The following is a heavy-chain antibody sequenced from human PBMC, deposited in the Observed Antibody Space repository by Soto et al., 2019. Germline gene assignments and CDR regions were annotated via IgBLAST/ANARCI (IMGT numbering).Heavy chain of an antibody. Sequence: VGSLRLSCAASGFTFSSYSMNWVRQAPGKGLEWVSSISSSSSYIYYADSVKGRFTISRDNAKNSLYLQMNSLRAEDTAVYYCARDTHYYDSSGYSGDYYYYGMDVWGQGTTVTVSS. CDR2: ISSSSSYI. D-gene: IGHD3-22*01. V-gene: IGHV3-21*01. CDR3: ARDTHYYDSSGYSGDYYYYGMDV. CDR1: GFTFSSYS. J-gene: IGHJ6*02.